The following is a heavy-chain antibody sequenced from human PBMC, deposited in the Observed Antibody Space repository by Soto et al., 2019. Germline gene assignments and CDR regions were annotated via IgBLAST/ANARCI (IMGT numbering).Heavy chain of an antibody. D-gene: IGHD2-8*02. CDR3: ARDKITGLFDY. Sequence: QVQLQQWGAGLLKPSETLSLTCAVYGGSFSGYYWTWIHQPPGTGLEWIGEINHSGSTTYNPSLKSRVTISVDTSKNQFSLKLTSVTAADTAVYYCARDKITGLFDYWGQGTLVTVSS. J-gene: IGHJ4*02. CDR1: GGSFSGYY. CDR2: INHSGST. V-gene: IGHV4-34*01.